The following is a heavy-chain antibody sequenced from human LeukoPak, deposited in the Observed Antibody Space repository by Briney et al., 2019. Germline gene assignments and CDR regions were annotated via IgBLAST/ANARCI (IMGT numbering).Heavy chain of an antibody. CDR3: ARSLVGGTSGPGY. V-gene: IGHV3-74*01. Sequence: GGSLRLSCAGSGIAFSSQWMHWVRQAPGKGLVWVSRINSDGSIITYAGSVKGRFTISRDNAKNTLYLQMNSLRAEDTAVYYCARSLVGGTSGPGYWGQGTLVTVSS. CDR1: GIAFSSQW. D-gene: IGHD1-26*01. CDR2: INSDGSII. J-gene: IGHJ4*02.